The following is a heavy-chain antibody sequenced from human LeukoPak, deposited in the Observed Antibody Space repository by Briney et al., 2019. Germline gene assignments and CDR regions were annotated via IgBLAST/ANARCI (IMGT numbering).Heavy chain of an antibody. D-gene: IGHD3-3*01. V-gene: IGHV3-23*01. CDR1: GFTFRSYA. J-gene: IGHJ4*02. Sequence: GGSLRLSCAASGFTFRSYAMSWVRQAPGKGLEWVSGISGSGDSTYYADSVKGRFTISRDNSKNTLYLQTNSLRVEDTAVYYCAKLKGVDYDFWSGLIGYWGQGTLVTVSS. CDR3: AKLKGVDYDFWSGLIGY. CDR2: ISGSGDST.